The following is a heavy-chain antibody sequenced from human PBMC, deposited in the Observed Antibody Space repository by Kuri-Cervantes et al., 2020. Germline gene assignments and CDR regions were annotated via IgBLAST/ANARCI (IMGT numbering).Heavy chain of an antibody. Sequence: SETLSLTCTVYARSTSSGDYYWSWIRHPPGKGREWIGYLYYSGSTYYNPSLKSRVTISVDTSKNQFSLKLSSVTAADTAVYYCASQGYCSGGSCTLGMDVWGQGTTVTVSS. J-gene: IGHJ6*02. D-gene: IGHD2-15*01. CDR3: ASQGYCSGGSCTLGMDV. V-gene: IGHV4-30-4*01. CDR2: LYYSGST. CDR1: ARSTSSGDYY.